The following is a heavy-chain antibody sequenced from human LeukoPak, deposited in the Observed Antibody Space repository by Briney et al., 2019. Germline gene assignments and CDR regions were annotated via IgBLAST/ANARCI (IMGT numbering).Heavy chain of an antibody. CDR1: GGSISSGSYY. CDR3: ARDLGYSNKYYYYYYMDV. V-gene: IGHV4-61*02. Sequence: PSQTLSLTCIVSGGSISSGSYYWSWIRQPAGKGLEWIGRIYTSGSTNYNPSLKSRVTISVDTSKNQFSLKLSSVTAADTAVYYCARDLGYSNKYYYYYYMDVWGKGTTVTVSS. D-gene: IGHD4-11*01. J-gene: IGHJ6*03. CDR2: IYTSGST.